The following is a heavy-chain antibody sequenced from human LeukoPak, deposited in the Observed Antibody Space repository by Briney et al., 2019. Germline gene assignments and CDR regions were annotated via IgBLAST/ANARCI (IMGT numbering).Heavy chain of an antibody. V-gene: IGHV3-21*01. J-gene: IGHJ4*02. CDR3: ARVFVNGGYYFDY. D-gene: IGHD3-3*01. Sequence: PGGSLRLSCAASGFTFSRFSMNWVRQAPGKGLEWVSSISSSGTYIYYADSVKGRFTISRDSAKNSLYLQMNSLRAEDTAVYYRARVFVNGGYYFDYGGQGPLVTVS. CDR1: GFTFSRFS. CDR2: ISSSGTYI.